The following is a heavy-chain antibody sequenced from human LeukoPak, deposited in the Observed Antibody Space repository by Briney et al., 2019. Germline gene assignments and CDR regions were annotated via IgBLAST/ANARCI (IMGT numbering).Heavy chain of an antibody. Sequence: QPGGSLRLSCTVSGFTVSSNSMSWVRQAPGKGLEWVANIKQDGSEKYYVDSVKGRFTISRDNAKNSLYLQMNSLRAEDTAVYYCARDHPMTTVTTAIDYWGQGTLVTVSS. V-gene: IGHV3-7*01. CDR1: GFTVSSNS. CDR2: IKQDGSEK. D-gene: IGHD4-17*01. J-gene: IGHJ4*02. CDR3: ARDHPMTTVTTAIDY.